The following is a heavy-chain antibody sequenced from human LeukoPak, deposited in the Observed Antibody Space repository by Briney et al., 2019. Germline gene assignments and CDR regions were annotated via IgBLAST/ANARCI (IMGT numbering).Heavy chain of an antibody. V-gene: IGHV1-2*02. CDR2: INPNTGGT. J-gene: IGHJ4*02. CDR1: GYTFTGYY. D-gene: IGHD3-10*01. Sequence: ASVKVSCKASGYTFTGYYMHWVRQAPGQGLEWMGWINPNTGGTNYAQKFRGRVTMTRDTSISTAYMEPSRLRSDDTAVYYCARAIIMVRGVDYWGQGTLVTVSS. CDR3: ARAIIMVRGVDY.